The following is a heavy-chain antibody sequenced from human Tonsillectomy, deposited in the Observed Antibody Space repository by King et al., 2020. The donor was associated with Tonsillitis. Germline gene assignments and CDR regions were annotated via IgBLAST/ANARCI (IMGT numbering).Heavy chain of an antibody. V-gene: IGHV4-59*01. CDR1: GGSISSYY. CDR2: IYYSGST. CDR3: AGGYCTTGVCYYQGDDAFDI. Sequence: VQLQESGPGLVKPSETLSLTCTVSGGSISSYYWSWIRQPPGKGLGWIGYIYYSGSTKYNPSLKSRVTITVDTSKNQFSLKMSSVTDADTAVYYGAGGYCTTGVCYYQGDDAFDIWGQGTMVTVSS. D-gene: IGHD2-8*01. J-gene: IGHJ3*02.